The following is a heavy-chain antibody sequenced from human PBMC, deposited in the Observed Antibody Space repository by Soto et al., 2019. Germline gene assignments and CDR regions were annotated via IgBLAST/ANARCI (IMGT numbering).Heavy chain of an antibody. J-gene: IGHJ4*02. CDR3: AKDGNEYSSGWYAPSLDY. Sequence: ESGGGVVQPGRSLRLSCAASGFTFSNYGMHWVRQAPGKGLEWVAVISYDGSNKYYADFVKGRFTISRDNSKNTLYLQMTSLRAEDTAVYYCAKDGNEYSSGWYAPSLDYWGQGTLVTVSS. CDR1: GFTFSNYG. D-gene: IGHD6-19*01. V-gene: IGHV3-30*18. CDR2: ISYDGSNK.